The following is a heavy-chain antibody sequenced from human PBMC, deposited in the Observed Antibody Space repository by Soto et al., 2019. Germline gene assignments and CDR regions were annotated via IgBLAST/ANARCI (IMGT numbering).Heavy chain of an antibody. CDR3: AVGRGAY. CDR2: IKEDGSRI. D-gene: IGHD1-26*01. Sequence: EVQLVESGGGLVQPGGSLRLSCAASGFAFSTYWMAWVRHSPGKGLEWVANIKEDGSRIYHVDSVKGRFTISRDNTKSSLYLQMNSLRVEDAAVYYCAVGRGAYWGQGTLVTVSS. CDR1: GFAFSTYW. J-gene: IGHJ4*02. V-gene: IGHV3-7*01.